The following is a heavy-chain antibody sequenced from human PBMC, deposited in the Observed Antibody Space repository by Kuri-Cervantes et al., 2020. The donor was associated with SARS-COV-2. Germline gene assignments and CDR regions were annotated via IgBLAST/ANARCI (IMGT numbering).Heavy chain of an antibody. J-gene: IGHJ6*02. CDR3: VRQSRGATATVTTDYYYYGMDV. V-gene: IGHV5-51*01. D-gene: IGHD4-17*01. CDR2: IYPGDSDT. CDR1: GYSFTSYW. Sequence: GESLKISCKGSGYSFTSYWIGWVRQMPGKGLEWMGIIYPGDSDTRYSPSFQGQVTISADKSTSTAYLQWSSLKASDTAMYYCVRQSRGATATVTTDYYYYGMDVWGQGTTVTVSS.